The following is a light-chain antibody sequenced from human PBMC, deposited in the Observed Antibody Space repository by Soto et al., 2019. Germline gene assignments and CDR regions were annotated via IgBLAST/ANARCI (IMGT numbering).Light chain of an antibody. V-gene: IGLV2-8*01. CDR2: EVS. Sequence: QSALTQPPSASGSPGQSVTISCTGTSSDVGGYNYVSWYQQHPGKAPKLMIYEVSKRPSGVSDRFSGSKSANTASLTVSGLQAEDEADYYCSSYAGSNNYVFGTGTKVTVL. J-gene: IGLJ1*01. CDR1: SSDVGGYNY. CDR3: SSYAGSNNYV.